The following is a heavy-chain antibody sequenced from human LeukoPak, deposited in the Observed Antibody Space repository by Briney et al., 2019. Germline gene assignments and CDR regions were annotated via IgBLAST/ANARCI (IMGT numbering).Heavy chain of an antibody. CDR3: ARESANGYGDSHAGACLDY. J-gene: IGHJ4*02. Sequence: GGSLRLSCAASGFTFSKYYMSWIRQAPGKGLEWVSYISSTGSTIYYADSVKGRFTISRDNAKNSLYLQMNSLRAEDTAVYYCARESANGYGDSHAGACLDYWGQGNLVTVSS. CDR2: ISSTGSTI. CDR1: GFTFSKYY. D-gene: IGHD4-17*01. V-gene: IGHV3-11*01.